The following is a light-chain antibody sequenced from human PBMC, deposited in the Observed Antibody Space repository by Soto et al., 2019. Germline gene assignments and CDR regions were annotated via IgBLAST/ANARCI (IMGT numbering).Light chain of an antibody. CDR3: QHYCSSVT. CDR2: GTA. V-gene: IGKV3-20*01. CDR1: ESVSSHY. Sequence: EIVLTQSPGTLSLSPGERATLSCRASESVSSHYIGWYQQRPGRAPRLLIYGTASRAPDIPDRFSGDGAGADFTLTITRLEPEDFAVYYCQHYCSSVTFGGGTKVEVK. J-gene: IGKJ4*01.